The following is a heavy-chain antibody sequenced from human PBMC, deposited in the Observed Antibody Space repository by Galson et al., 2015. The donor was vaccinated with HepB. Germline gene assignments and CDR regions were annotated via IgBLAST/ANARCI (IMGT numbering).Heavy chain of an antibody. Sequence: SLRLSCAASGFTFSSYWMSWVRQAPGKGLEWVANIKQDGSEKYYVDSVKGRFTISRDNAKNSLYLQMNSLRAEDTAVYYCARETDYYDSSGYFGHDYWGQGTLVTVSS. CDR1: GFTFSSYW. V-gene: IGHV3-7*01. CDR3: ARETDYYDSSGYFGHDY. J-gene: IGHJ4*02. D-gene: IGHD3-22*01. CDR2: IKQDGSEK.